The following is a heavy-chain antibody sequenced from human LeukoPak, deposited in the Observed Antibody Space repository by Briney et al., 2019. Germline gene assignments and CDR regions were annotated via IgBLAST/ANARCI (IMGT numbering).Heavy chain of an antibody. V-gene: IGHV1-69*05. Sequence: ASVKVSCKASGGSFNNYAVTWVRQAPGQGLEWMGGFIPILDTTNYAPNFQGRVTITTDESSTTAYMELSSLKWEDTALYYCARSNDYDYHFNYWGQGTLVTVSS. J-gene: IGHJ4*02. CDR2: FIPILDTT. CDR1: GGSFNNYA. D-gene: IGHD5-12*01. CDR3: ARSNDYDYHFNY.